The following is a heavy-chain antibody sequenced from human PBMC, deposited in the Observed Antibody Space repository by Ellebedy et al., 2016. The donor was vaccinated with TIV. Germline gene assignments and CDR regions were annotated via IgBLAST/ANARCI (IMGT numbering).Heavy chain of an antibody. CDR1: GFTFSNYW. D-gene: IGHD5-18*01. V-gene: IGHV3-7*01. Sequence: GESLKISXAASGFTFSNYWMHWVRQAPGRGLEWVANIKQDESEKYYVDSVKGRFTISRDNAKNSLCLQMNSLRAEDTAVYYCARDKSSGSTYGSHFDYWGQGTLVTVSS. CDR3: ARDKSSGSTYGSHFDY. J-gene: IGHJ4*02. CDR2: IKQDESEK.